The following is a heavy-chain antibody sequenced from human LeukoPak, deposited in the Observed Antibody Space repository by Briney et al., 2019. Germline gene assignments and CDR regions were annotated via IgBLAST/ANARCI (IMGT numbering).Heavy chain of an antibody. CDR3: ARDLAYSRLDY. V-gene: IGHV3-7*01. J-gene: IGHJ4*02. D-gene: IGHD5-18*01. Sequence: PGGSLRLSCAVSGLTFSSSWVDWVRQAPGKGLEWVASINPDGNKKYPADSVKGRFTISRDNAENSLYLQMNSLRVEDTAFYYCARDLAYSRLDYWGQGMLVTVSS. CDR2: INPDGNKK. CDR1: GLTFSSSW.